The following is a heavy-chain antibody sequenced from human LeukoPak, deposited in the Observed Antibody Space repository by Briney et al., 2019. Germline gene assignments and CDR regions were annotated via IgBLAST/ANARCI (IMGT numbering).Heavy chain of an antibody. V-gene: IGHV3-23*01. CDR2: ISGSGGST. J-gene: IGHJ4*02. CDR3: AKSEGYNYGYSLDY. Sequence: GGSLRLSCAASGFTFNNYAMNWVRQAPGKGLEWVSSISGSGGSTYYADSVKGRFTISRDNSRNTLYLQMSSLGAEDTAVYYCAKSEGYNYGYSLDYWGQGTLVTVSS. D-gene: IGHD5-18*01. CDR1: GFTFNNYA.